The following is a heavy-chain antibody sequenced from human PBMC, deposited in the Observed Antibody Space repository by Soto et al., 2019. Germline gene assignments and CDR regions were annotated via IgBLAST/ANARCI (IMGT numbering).Heavy chain of an antibody. J-gene: IGHJ6*02. CDR3: ARDSFGELRNYYYYGMEV. CDR2: IYYSGST. V-gene: IGHV4-30-4*02. Sequence: PSETLSLTCTVSGGSISSGDYYWSWIRQPPGKGLEWIGYIYYSGSTYYNPSLKSRVTISVDRSKNQFSLKLSSVTAADTAVYYCARDSFGELRNYYYYGMEVWGQGTTVTVPS. D-gene: IGHD3-10*01. CDR1: GGSISSGDYY.